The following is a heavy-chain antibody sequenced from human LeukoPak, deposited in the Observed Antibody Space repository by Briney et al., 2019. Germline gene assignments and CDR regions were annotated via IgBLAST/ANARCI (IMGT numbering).Heavy chain of an antibody. D-gene: IGHD3-10*01. CDR3: ARDGSRSYHYMDV. V-gene: IGHV3-7*01. CDR2: IKQDGSEK. J-gene: IGHJ6*03. Sequence: GGSLRLSCAASGFTFSSYWMRWVRQAPGKGLEWVANIKQDGSEKYYVDSVKGRFTISRDNAKNSLYLQMNSLRAEDTAVYYCARDGSRSYHYMDVWGKGTTVTVSS. CDR1: GFTFSSYW.